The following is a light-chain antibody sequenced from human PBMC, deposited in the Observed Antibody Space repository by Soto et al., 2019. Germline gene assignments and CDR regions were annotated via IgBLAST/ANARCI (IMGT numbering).Light chain of an antibody. V-gene: IGKV3-15*01. CDR1: QSVSSN. CDR2: GAS. J-gene: IGKJ4*01. Sequence: EIVITQSPATLYVSPGERATLSCRASQSVSSNLAWYQQKPGQAPRLLIYGASTRANGIPDRFSGGGSWTELTLTISSLQPDDFATYYCQQYNSNSILTFGGGTKVDIK. CDR3: QQYNSNSILT.